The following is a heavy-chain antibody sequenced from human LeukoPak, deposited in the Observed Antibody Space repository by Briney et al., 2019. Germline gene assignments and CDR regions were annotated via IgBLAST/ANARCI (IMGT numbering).Heavy chain of an antibody. CDR3: ARGRNGEYYYYGTDV. CDR2: INPSGGST. Sequence: ASVKVSCKASGYTFTSYYMHWVRQAPGQGLEWMGIINPSGGSTSYAQKFQGRVTMTRDTSTSTVYMELSSLRSEDTAVYYCARGRNGEYYYYGTDVWGQGTTVTVSS. D-gene: IGHD1-14*01. V-gene: IGHV1-46*01. CDR1: GYTFTSYY. J-gene: IGHJ6*02.